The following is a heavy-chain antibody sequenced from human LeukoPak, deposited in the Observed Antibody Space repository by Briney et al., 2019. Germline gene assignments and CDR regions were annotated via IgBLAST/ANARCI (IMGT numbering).Heavy chain of an antibody. J-gene: IGHJ4*02. D-gene: IGHD6-25*01. CDR3: ARGRPGFYFDY. CDR2: ISTSSTTI. CDR1: GFTFSDYS. V-gene: IGHV3-48*04. Sequence: GGSLRLSCAASGFTFSDYSMNWVRQAPGKGLEWVSYISTSSTTIYYADSVKGRFTISRDNAKNSLYLQMNSLRAEDTAVYYCARGRPGFYFDYWGQGTLVTVSS.